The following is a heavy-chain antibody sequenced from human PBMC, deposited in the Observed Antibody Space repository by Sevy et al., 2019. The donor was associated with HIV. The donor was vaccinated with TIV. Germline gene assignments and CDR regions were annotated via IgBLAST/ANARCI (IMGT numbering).Heavy chain of an antibody. D-gene: IGHD6-19*01. CDR2: INPNSGGT. J-gene: IGHJ4*02. CDR1: GYTFTAYY. CDR3: AREPTVAWSTFVDY. V-gene: IGHV1-2*06. Sequence: ASVKVSCKASGYTFTAYYMHWVRQAPGQGLEWMGRINPNSGGTNYAQKFQGRVTMTRDTSISTAYMELSRLRSDDTAVYYCAREPTVAWSTFVDYWGQGTLVTVSS.